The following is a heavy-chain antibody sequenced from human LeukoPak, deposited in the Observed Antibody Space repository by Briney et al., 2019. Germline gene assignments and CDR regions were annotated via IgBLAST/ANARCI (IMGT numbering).Heavy chain of an antibody. D-gene: IGHD7-27*01. CDR2: IYSGDST. J-gene: IGHJ4*02. V-gene: IGHV3-66*02. Sequence: PGGSLRLSCAASGFTVSSNYMSWVRQAPGKGLEWVSIIYSGDSTYYADSVKGRFTTSRDNSKNTVYLQMNSLRVEDTAVYYCARDPRIRLGIDDDYWGQGTLVTVSS. CDR3: ARDPRIRLGIDDDY. CDR1: GFTVSSNY.